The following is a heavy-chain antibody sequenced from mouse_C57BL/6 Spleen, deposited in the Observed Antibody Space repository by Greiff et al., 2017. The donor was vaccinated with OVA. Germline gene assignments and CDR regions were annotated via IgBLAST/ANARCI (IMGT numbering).Heavy chain of an antibody. CDR1: GYTFTSYW. CDR3: AREGYYDGTGTFDY. Sequence: VQLQQPGAELVKPGASVKLSCKASGYTFTSYWMHWVKQRPGRGLEWIGRIGPNSGGTKYNEKFKSKATLTVDKPSSTAYMQLSSLTSEDSAVYYCAREGYYDGTGTFDYWGQGTTLTVSS. CDR2: IGPNSGGT. J-gene: IGHJ2*01. V-gene: IGHV1-72*01. D-gene: IGHD4-1*01.